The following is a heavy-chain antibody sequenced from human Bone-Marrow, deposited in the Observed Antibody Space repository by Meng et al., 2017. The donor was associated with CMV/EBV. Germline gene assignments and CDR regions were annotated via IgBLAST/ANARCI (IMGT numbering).Heavy chain of an antibody. V-gene: IGHV3-15*01. Sequence: GGSLRLSCVASGFIFNDAWMGWVRQAPGKGLEWVGRIKSKTDGGTSDYPAPVKGRFTISRDVSKNTLYLQMNSLKTEDTAVYYCTTDGGIVSRPRFDYWGQGTLVTVSS. CDR3: TTDGGIVSRPRFDY. CDR1: GFIFNDAW. CDR2: IKSKTDGGTS. D-gene: IGHD1-26*01. J-gene: IGHJ4*02.